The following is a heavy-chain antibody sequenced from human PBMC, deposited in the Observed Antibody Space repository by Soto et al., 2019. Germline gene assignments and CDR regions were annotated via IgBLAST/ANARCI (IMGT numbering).Heavy chain of an antibody. CDR2: INHSGST. D-gene: IGHD2-21*02. V-gene: IGHV4-34*01. Sequence: SETLSLTRAVYGGSFSGYYWSWIRQPPGKGLEWIGEINHSGSTNYNPSLKSRVTISVDTSKNQFSLKLSSVTAADTAVYYCARVKIVVVTAIRKYNWFDPWGQGTLVTVSS. J-gene: IGHJ5*02. CDR3: ARVKIVVVTAIRKYNWFDP. CDR1: GGSFSGYY.